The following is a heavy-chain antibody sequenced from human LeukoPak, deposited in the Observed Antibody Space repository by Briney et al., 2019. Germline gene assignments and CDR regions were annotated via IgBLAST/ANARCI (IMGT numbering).Heavy chain of an antibody. V-gene: IGHV3-30*02. CDR1: GFTFSSYG. J-gene: IGHJ4*02. CDR3: AKGRPVVVTYYFDY. Sequence: PGGSLRLSCAASGFTFSSYGMHWVRQAPGKGLEWVVFIRYDGSNKYYADSVKGRFTISRDNSKNTLYLQMNSLRAEDTAVYYCAKGRPVVVTYYFDYWGQGTLVTVSS. CDR2: IRYDGSNK. D-gene: IGHD2-15*01.